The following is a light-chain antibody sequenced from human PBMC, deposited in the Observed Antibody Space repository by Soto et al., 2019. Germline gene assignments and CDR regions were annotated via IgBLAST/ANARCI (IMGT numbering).Light chain of an antibody. J-gene: IGKJ4*01. Sequence: EIVLTQSPGTLSLSPGERATLSCRASQSIRSTNLTGYQQKLRQPPRPLIYAASKSNSGVPDRFSGGGSETDFTLSISSLEPEDFAAYYCQQYSGSVTFGGGTKVDIK. CDR2: AAS. V-gene: IGKV3-20*01. CDR1: QSIRSTN. CDR3: QQYSGSVT.